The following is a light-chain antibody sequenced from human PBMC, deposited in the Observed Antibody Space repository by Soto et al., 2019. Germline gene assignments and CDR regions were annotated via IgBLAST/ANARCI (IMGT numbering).Light chain of an antibody. CDR1: QSISSD. Sequence: EIVMTQSPATLSVSPGEGATLSCRASQSISSDLAWYQQKPGQAPSLLIYAASTRATGVPARFSGSGSGTEFTLTSSSLQAEDVRVYYCQQYSHWPPLTFGEGTKVEI. V-gene: IGKV3-15*01. J-gene: IGKJ4*02. CDR3: QQYSHWPPLT. CDR2: AAS.